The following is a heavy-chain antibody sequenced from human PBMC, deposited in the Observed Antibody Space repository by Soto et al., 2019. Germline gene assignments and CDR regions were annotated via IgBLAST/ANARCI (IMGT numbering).Heavy chain of an antibody. D-gene: IGHD6-13*01. J-gene: IGHJ6*02. V-gene: IGHV3-74*01. Sequence: LRLSCAASGFTFSSYWMHWVRQAPGKGLVWVSRINSDGSSTSYADSVKGRFTISRDNAKNTLYLQMNSLRAEDTAVYYCASDIAAAGLYYYYYGMDVWGQGTTVTVSS. CDR2: INSDGSST. CDR3: ASDIAAAGLYYYYYGMDV. CDR1: GFTFSSYW.